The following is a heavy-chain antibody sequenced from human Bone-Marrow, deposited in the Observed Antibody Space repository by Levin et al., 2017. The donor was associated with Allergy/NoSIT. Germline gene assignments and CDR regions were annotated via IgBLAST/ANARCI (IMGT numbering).Heavy chain of an antibody. Sequence: PGGSLRLSCTASGFMFSGYEMNWVRQAPGKGLEWVSHISSTGGTIYYADSVKGRFTISRDNANNSVYLQMNSLRAEDTAVYYCARLWGFSSSGYWGQGTLVLVSS. D-gene: IGHD6-6*01. CDR2: ISSTGGTI. CDR3: ARLWGFSSSGY. V-gene: IGHV3-48*03. CDR1: GFMFSGYE. J-gene: IGHJ4*02.